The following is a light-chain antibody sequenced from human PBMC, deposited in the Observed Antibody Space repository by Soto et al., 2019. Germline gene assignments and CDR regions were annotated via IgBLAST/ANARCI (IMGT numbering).Light chain of an antibody. V-gene: IGLV2-14*01. CDR2: EVS. CDR1: SSDIGGYNY. J-gene: IGLJ2*01. CDR3: SSYASNNSVLFTVV. Sequence: QSALTQPASVSGSPGQSITISCTGTSSDIGGYNYVSWYQQHPGKAPKLMIYEVSNRPSGVSNRFSASKSGNTASLTISGLQAEDEADYYCSSYASNNSVLFTVVFGGGTKLTVL.